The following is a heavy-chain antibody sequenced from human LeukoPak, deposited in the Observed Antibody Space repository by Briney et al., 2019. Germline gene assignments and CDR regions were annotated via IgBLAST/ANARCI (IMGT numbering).Heavy chain of an antibody. CDR3: AKKGAVAGAEYYFDY. J-gene: IGHJ4*02. CDR1: GFTFSSYA. Sequence: GGSLRLSCAASGFTFSSYAMSWVRQAPGKGLEWVSAIGGSGGSTYYADSVKGRFTISRDNSKNTLYLQMNSLRAEDTAVYYCAKKGAVAGAEYYFDYWGQGTLVTVSS. V-gene: IGHV3-23*01. CDR2: IGGSGGST. D-gene: IGHD6-19*01.